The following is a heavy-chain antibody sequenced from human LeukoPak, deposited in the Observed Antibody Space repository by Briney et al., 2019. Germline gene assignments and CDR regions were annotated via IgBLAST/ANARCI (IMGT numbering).Heavy chain of an antibody. CDR1: GFTFSIYG. Sequence: GGSLRLSCAASGFTFSIYGMHRVRQAPGKGLEWVAVISYDGSNKYYAGSVKGRFTISRDNSKNTLYLQMNSLRAEDTAVYYCARRDGYRGMHVWGQGTTVTVSS. V-gene: IGHV3-30*03. D-gene: IGHD5-24*01. CDR2: ISYDGSNK. CDR3: ARRDGYRGMHV. J-gene: IGHJ6*02.